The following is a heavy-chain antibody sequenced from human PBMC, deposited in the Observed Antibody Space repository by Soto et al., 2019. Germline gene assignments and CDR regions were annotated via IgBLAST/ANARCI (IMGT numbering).Heavy chain of an antibody. D-gene: IGHD2-2*01. CDR2: ISGSGGST. V-gene: IGHV3-23*01. Sequence: PGGSLRLSCAASGFTFSSYAMSWVRQAPGKGLEWVSAISGSGGSTYYADSVKGRFTISRDNSKNTLYLQMNSLRAEDTAVYYCARSRYCSSTSCPRGFDPWGQGTLVTVSS. CDR1: GFTFSSYA. CDR3: ARSRYCSSTSCPRGFDP. J-gene: IGHJ5*02.